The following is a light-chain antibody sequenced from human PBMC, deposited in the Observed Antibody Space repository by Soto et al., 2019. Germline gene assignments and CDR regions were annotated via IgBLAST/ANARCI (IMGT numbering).Light chain of an antibody. Sequence: EIVLTQFSLSLPVTPGEPASISCRSSQSLLHSDGYNYLDWYVQKPGQSPQLLIYSGSHRASGVPDRFSGSGSGTDFTLRISRVEAEDVGIYYCLQDIQFPVTFGGGTRVEVK. CDR2: SGS. V-gene: IGKV2-28*01. J-gene: IGKJ4*01. CDR1: QSLLHSDGYNY. CDR3: LQDIQFPVT.